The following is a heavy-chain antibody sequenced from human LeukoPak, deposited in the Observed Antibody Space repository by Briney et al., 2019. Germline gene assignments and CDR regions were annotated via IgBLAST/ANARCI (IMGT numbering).Heavy chain of an antibody. D-gene: IGHD2-15*01. J-gene: IGHJ4*02. Sequence: GGSLRLSCAASRFTFSSYSMNWVRQAPGRGLEWVANIKHDGSGKYYVDSVKDRFTISRDNAKNSMYLHMNSLRAEDTAVYYCASYCSGGSCCDYWGRGIMVTVSS. V-gene: IGHV3-7*05. CDR2: IKHDGSGK. CDR1: RFTFSSYS. CDR3: ASYCSGGSCCDY.